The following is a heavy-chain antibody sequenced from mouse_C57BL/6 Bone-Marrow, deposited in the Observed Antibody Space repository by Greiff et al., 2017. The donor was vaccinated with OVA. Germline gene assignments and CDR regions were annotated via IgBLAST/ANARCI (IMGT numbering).Heavy chain of an antibody. CDR2: ISNGGGST. CDR3: ARVDAMDY. V-gene: IGHV5-12*01. J-gene: IGHJ4*01. Sequence: EVKLVESGGGLVQPGGSLKLSCAASGFTFSDFYMYWIRQTPEKRLEWVAYISNGGGSTYYPDTVKGRFTISRDNAKNTLCLQMSRLKSEDTAIYYCARVDAMDYWGQGTAVTVSA. CDR1: GFTFSDFY.